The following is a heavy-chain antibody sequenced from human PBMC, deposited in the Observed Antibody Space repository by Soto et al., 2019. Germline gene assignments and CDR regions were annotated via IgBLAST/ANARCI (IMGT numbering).Heavy chain of an antibody. J-gene: IGHJ4*02. CDR3: TTDSGMSPYSFDY. D-gene: IGHD1-26*01. V-gene: IGHV3-15*01. Sequence: EVQLVESGGGFVKPGGSLRLSCATSGFTFSKAWVGWVRQAPGKGLEWVGRIMSKTDGGTTDYAAPVKGRFTISRDDSKSTLYLQMNSLKTEDTAFYYCTTDSGMSPYSFDYWGQGTLVTVSS. CDR1: GFTFSKAW. CDR2: IMSKTDGGTT.